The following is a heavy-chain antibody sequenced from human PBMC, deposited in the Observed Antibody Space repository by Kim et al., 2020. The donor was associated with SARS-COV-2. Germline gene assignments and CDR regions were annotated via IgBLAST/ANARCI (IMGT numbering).Heavy chain of an antibody. CDR2: IYSGGST. Sequence: GGSLRLSCAASGFTVSSNYMSWVRQAPGKGLEWVSVIYSGGSTYYADSVKGRFTISRDNSKNTLYLQMNILRAEDTAVYYCARDLAVAGTGDYWGQGTLVTVSS. CDR3: ARDLAVAGTGDY. D-gene: IGHD6-19*01. J-gene: IGHJ4*02. CDR1: GFTVSSNY. V-gene: IGHV3-53*01.